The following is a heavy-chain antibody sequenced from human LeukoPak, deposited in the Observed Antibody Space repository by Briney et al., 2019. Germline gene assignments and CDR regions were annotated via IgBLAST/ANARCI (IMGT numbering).Heavy chain of an antibody. CDR1: GFTFSSYG. Sequence: PGGSLRLSCAASGFTFSSYGMHWVRQAPGKGLEWVAVISYDGSNKYCADSVKGRFTISRDNAENSLYLQMNSLKVEDTAIYYCATYDSWSGYNIAYWGQGTLVTVSS. CDR2: ISYDGSNK. J-gene: IGHJ4*02. CDR3: ATYDSWSGYNIAY. V-gene: IGHV3-30*03. D-gene: IGHD3-3*01.